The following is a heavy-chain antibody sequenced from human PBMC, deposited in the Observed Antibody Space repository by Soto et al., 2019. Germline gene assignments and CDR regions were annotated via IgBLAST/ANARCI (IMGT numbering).Heavy chain of an antibody. CDR1: GGSISSGGYY. V-gene: IGHV4-31*03. CDR3: ARVGYYDFWSGRNNWFDP. Sequence: SETLSLTCTVSGGSISSGGYYWSWIRQHPGKGLEWIGYIYYSGSTYYNPSLKSRVTISVDTSKNQFSLKLSSVTAADTAVYYCARVGYYDFWSGRNNWFDPWGQGTLVTVFS. D-gene: IGHD3-3*01. J-gene: IGHJ5*02. CDR2: IYYSGST.